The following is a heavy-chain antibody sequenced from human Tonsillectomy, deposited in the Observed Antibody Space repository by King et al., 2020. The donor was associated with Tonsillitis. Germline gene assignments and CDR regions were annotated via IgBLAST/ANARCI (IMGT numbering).Heavy chain of an antibody. V-gene: IGHV3-30*18. CDR2: ISYDGSNK. Sequence: QLVQSGGGVVQPGRSLRLSCAASGFTFSTYGMHWVRQAPGKGLEWVAVISYDGSNKYYGDSVKGRFTISRDNSKNTLYLQMNSLRAEDTAVYYCAKVLGYSSRWYVGPPQFDRWGQGTLVTVSS. J-gene: IGHJ5*02. CDR1: GFTFSTYG. CDR3: AKVLGYSSRWYVGPPQFDR. D-gene: IGHD6-13*01.